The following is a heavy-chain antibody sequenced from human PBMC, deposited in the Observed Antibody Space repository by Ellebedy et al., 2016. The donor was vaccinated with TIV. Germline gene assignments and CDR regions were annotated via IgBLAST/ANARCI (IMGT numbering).Heavy chain of an antibody. J-gene: IGHJ4*02. V-gene: IGHV5-51*01. Sequence: GESLKISCKGSGYSFTSYWIGWVRQMPGKGLEWMGIIYPGDSDTRYSPSFQGQVTISADKSISTAYLQWSSLKASDTAMYYCARLRTNYDILTGYYGPYYFDYWGQGTLVTVSS. CDR3: ARLRTNYDILTGYYGPYYFDY. D-gene: IGHD3-9*01. CDR2: IYPGDSDT. CDR1: GYSFTSYW.